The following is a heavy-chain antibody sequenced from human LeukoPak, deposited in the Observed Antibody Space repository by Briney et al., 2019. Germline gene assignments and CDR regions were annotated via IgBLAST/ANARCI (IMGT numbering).Heavy chain of an antibody. Sequence: GGALRLSCAASRFTFSTYVMRWVRQAPGKGLEYVSGITSDGDSKYYEDSLKGRFTISRDNSKNTMYLQMASLIAEDMAVYYCARDQETMIVVPFDFWGQGVLVTVSS. CDR2: ITSDGDSK. CDR1: RFTFSTYV. CDR3: ARDQETMIVVPFDF. D-gene: IGHD3-22*01. J-gene: IGHJ4*02. V-gene: IGHV3-64*02.